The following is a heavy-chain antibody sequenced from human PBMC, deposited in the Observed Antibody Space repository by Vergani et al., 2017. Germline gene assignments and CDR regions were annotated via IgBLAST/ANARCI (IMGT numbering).Heavy chain of an antibody. D-gene: IGHD3-10*01. J-gene: IGHJ6*02. V-gene: IGHV3-66*02. CDR1: GFTVSSNY. CDR2: IYSGGIT. Sequence: EVQLVESGGGLVQPEGSLRLSCAASGFTVSSNYMSWVRQAPGKGLEWVSVIYSGGITYYADSVKGRFTISRDNSKNTLYLQMNSLRAEDTAVYYCARANSGYYYGMDVWGQGTTVTVSS. CDR3: ARANSGYYYGMDV.